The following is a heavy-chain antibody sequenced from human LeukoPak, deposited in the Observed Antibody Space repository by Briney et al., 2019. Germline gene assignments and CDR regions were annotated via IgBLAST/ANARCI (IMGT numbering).Heavy chain of an antibody. J-gene: IGHJ5*02. CDR2: ISGSGGST. V-gene: IGHV3-23*01. Sequence: PGGSLRLSCAASGFTFSSYAMSWVRQAPGKGLEWVSAISGSGGSTYYADSVKGRFTISRDNSKNTLYLQMNSLRAEDTAVYYCAKGAPQYCSSTSCFNWFDPWGQGTLVTVSS. CDR1: GFTFSSYA. CDR3: AKGAPQYCSSTSCFNWFDP. D-gene: IGHD2-2*01.